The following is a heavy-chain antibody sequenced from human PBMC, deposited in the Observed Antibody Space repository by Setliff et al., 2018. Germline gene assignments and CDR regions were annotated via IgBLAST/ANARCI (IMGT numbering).Heavy chain of an antibody. CDR1: GGTFSSYG. D-gene: IGHD3-22*01. CDR3: VREGVDSRSSTDYRYYMDV. Sequence: GASVKVSCKASGGTFSSYGISWVRQAPGQGLEWMGGTIPIFGRTDYAQKFRGRVAIITDESTSTAFMQLSSLRSEDTAVYYCVREGVDSRSSTDYRYYMDVWGKGTTVTVSS. CDR2: TIPIFGRT. J-gene: IGHJ6*03. V-gene: IGHV1-69*05.